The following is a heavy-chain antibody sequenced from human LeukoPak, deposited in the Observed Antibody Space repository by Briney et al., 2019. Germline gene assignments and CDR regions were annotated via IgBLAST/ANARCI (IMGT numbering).Heavy chain of an antibody. CDR1: GFTFSSYE. V-gene: IGHV3-48*03. J-gene: IGHJ4*02. CDR2: ISSSGSTI. CDR3: ARDPTYYYGSGSYSKAFDY. D-gene: IGHD3-10*01. Sequence: PGGSLRLSCAASGFTFSSYEMNWVRQTPGKGLEWVSYISSSGSTIYYEDSVKGRFTISRENAKNSLYLQMNSLRAEDTAVYYCARDPTYYYGSGSYSKAFDYWGQGTLVTVSS.